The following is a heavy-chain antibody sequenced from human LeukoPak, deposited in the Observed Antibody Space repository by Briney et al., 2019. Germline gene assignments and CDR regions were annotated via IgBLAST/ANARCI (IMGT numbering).Heavy chain of an antibody. Sequence: PSETLSLTCTVSGGSLSSSSYYWGWIRQPPGKGLEWIGSSYYSGSTYYNPSLKSRVTISVDTSKNQFSLKLSSVTAADTAEYYCASGTHSTEFDPWGQGTLVTVSS. V-gene: IGHV4-39*01. D-gene: IGHD3-10*01. J-gene: IGHJ5*02. CDR3: ASGTHSTEFDP. CDR1: GGSLSSSSYY. CDR2: SYYSGST.